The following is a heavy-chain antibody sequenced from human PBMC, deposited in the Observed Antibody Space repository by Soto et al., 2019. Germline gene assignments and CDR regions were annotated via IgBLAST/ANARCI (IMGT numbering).Heavy chain of an antibody. J-gene: IGHJ4*02. CDR1: GGTFSSYT. Sequence: SVKVSCKASGGTFSSYTISWVRQAPGQGLEWMGGIIPIFGTANYAQKFQGRVTITADESTSTAYMELSSLRSDDTAIYYCTRGNWNDEADAFDYWGQGTLVTVS. CDR2: IIPIFGTA. D-gene: IGHD1-1*01. CDR3: TRGNWNDEADAFDY. V-gene: IGHV1-69*13.